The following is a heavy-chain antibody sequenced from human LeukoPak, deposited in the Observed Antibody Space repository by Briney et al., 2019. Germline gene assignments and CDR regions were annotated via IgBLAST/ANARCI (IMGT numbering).Heavy chain of an antibody. CDR1: GFTFSNYS. J-gene: IGHJ3*02. CDR2: MSSSSSTI. V-gene: IGHV3-48*02. CDR3: ARGDSYGAVAAFDI. D-gene: IGHD3-10*01. Sequence: PGGSLRLSCAASGFTFSNYSMNWVRQAPGKGLEWVSYMSSSSSTIYYADSVKGRFTISRDNAKKSLYLQMNSLRDEDTAVYYCARGDSYGAVAAFDIWGQGTMVTVSS.